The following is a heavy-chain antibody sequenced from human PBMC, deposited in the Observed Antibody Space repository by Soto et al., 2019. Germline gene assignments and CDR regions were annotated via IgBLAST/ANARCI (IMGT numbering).Heavy chain of an antibody. CDR3: ASTYSPSSSWYNRQIAEYFQH. Sequence: ASVKVSCKASGYTFTCYDINWVRQATGQGHEWMGWMNPNSGNTGYAQKFQGRVTMTRNTSISTAYMELSSLRSEDTAVYYCASTYSPSSSWYNRQIAEYFQHWGQGTLVTVSS. CDR2: MNPNSGNT. J-gene: IGHJ1*01. V-gene: IGHV1-8*01. D-gene: IGHD6-13*01. CDR1: GYTFTCYD.